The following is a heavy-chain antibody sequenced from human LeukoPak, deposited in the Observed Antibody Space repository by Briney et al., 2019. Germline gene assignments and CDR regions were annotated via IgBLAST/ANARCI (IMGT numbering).Heavy chain of an antibody. Sequence: ASVKVSCKASGYTFTSYGISWVRQAPGQGLEWMGWISVYNGNTNYAQKFQGRVTMTTDTSTSTAYMELRSLRSDDTAVYYCARDAMVRGVMEDAFDIWGQGTMVTVSS. CDR3: ARDAMVRGVMEDAFDI. CDR1: GYTFTSYG. V-gene: IGHV1-18*01. CDR2: ISVYNGNT. D-gene: IGHD3-10*01. J-gene: IGHJ3*02.